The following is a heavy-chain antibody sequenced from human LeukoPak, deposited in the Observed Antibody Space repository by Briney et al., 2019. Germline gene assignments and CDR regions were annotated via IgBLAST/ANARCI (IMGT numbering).Heavy chain of an antibody. V-gene: IGHV4-39*07. CDR1: GGSVSSSSYY. D-gene: IGHD3-10*01. CDR2: IYYSGST. CDR3: ARDAAYGSGSYYNSY. Sequence: SETLSLTCTVSGGSVSSSSYYWGWIRQPPGKGLEWIGNIYYSGSTYYNPSLKSRVTISVDTSKNQFSLKLSSVTAADTAVYYCARDAAYGSGSYYNSYWGQGTLVTVSS. J-gene: IGHJ4*02.